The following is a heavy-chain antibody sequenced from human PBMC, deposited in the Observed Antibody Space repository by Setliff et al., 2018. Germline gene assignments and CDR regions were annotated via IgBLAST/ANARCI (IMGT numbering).Heavy chain of an antibody. J-gene: IGHJ4*02. CDR2: IIPVVGAT. Sequence: SVKVSCKASGGTFGTNAVSWVRQAPGQGLEWMGGIIPVVGATSFAQKFQGRVTLTTDESTSTAYMELSSLRSEDTAVYYCARGGSSSYYSDYWGQGTLVTVSS. CDR3: ARGGSSSYYSDY. D-gene: IGHD6-13*01. CDR1: GGTFGTNA. V-gene: IGHV1-69*05.